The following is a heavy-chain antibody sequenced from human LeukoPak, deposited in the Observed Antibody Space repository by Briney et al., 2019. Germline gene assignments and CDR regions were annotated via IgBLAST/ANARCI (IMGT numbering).Heavy chain of an antibody. CDR1: GIAFSYAW. Sequence: GGSLRLSCGASGIAFSYAWMRWLRQAPGKGLEYVSAISDSGGSTYYADSVKGRFTISRDNSKNTLYLQMSSLRAEDTAVYFWGRGYSIRPYVMLVWAQGTTVTVSS. J-gene: IGHJ6*02. D-gene: IGHD4-23*01. CDR2: ISDSGGST. CDR3: GRGYSIRPYVMLV. V-gene: IGHV3-64D*09.